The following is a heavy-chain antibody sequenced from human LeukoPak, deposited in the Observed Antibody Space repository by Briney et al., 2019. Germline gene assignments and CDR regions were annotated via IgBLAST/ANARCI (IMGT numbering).Heavy chain of an antibody. D-gene: IGHD3-10*01. J-gene: IGHJ4*02. CDR2: ISGSGGSS. Sequence: AGSLRLSCAASGFTFSSYAMSWVRQGPGKGQEWVSAISGSGGSSYYADSVKGRFTISRDNSKNTLYLQMNSLRAEDTAVFYCAKDRRESLIPNHFDYWGQGTLVTVSS. V-gene: IGHV3-23*01. CDR1: GFTFSSYA. CDR3: AKDRRESLIPNHFDY.